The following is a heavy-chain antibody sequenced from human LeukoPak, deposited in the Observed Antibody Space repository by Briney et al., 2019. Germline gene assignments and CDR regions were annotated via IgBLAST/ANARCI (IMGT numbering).Heavy chain of an antibody. D-gene: IGHD3-10*01. CDR1: GYTFTSYY. CDR2: INPSGGST. V-gene: IGHV1-46*01. J-gene: IGHJ4*02. CDR3: ARDYSPGGSGSYFDYFDY. Sequence: ASVKVSCKASGYTFTSYYMHWVRQAPGQGLEWMGIINPSGGSTSYAQKFQGRVTMTRDTSTSTVYMELSNLRSEDTAVYYCARDYSPGGSGSYFDYFDYWGQGTLVTVSS.